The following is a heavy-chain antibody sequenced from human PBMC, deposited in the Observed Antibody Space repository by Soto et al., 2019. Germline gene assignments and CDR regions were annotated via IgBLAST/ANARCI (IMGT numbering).Heavy chain of an antibody. CDR3: ALTPSIAASLRVYYGMDV. Sequence: GASVKVSCKASGYTFTSYAMHWVRQAPGQRLEWMGWINAGNGNTKYSQKFQGRVTITRDTSASTAYMELSSLRSEDTAVYYCALTPSIAASLRVYYGMDVWGQGTTVTVSS. D-gene: IGHD6-6*01. V-gene: IGHV1-3*01. CDR2: INAGNGNT. J-gene: IGHJ6*02. CDR1: GYTFTSYA.